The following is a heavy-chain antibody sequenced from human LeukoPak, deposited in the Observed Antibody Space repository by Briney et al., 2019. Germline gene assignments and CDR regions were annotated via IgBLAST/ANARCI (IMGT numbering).Heavy chain of an antibody. CDR3: ARHAGPYNWNYGFFDY. D-gene: IGHD1-7*01. J-gene: IGHJ4*02. CDR1: GGSISSYY. V-gene: IGHV4-4*09. Sequence: SETLSLTCTVSGGSISSYYWSWIRQPPGKGLEWIGYIYTTGSTNYDPSLKSRVTISVDTSKNQFSLKLSSVTAPDTAVYYCARHAGPYNWNYGFFDYWGQGTLVTVSS. CDR2: IYTTGST.